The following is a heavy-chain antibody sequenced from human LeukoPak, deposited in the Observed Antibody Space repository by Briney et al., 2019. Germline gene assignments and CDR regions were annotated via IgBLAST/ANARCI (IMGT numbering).Heavy chain of an antibody. J-gene: IGHJ4*02. CDR3: ARCSSSWYDY. Sequence: SETLSLTCAVYGGSFSGYYWSWIRQPPGKGLEWIGEINHSGSTNYNPSLKSRVTISVDTSKNQFSLKLSSVTAADTAVYYCARCSSSWYDYWGQGTLVTVSS. D-gene: IGHD6-13*01. CDR2: INHSGST. CDR1: GGSFSGYY. V-gene: IGHV4-34*01.